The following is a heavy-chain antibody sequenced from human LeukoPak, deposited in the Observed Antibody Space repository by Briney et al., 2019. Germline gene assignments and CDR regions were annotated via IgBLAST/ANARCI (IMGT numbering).Heavy chain of an antibody. CDR2: IYYSGST. CDR1: GGSISSSSYY. CDR3: ARHGSYSSSFGYFDY. D-gene: IGHD6-13*01. J-gene: IGHJ4*02. Sequence: SETLSLTCTVSGGSISSSSYYWGWIRQPPGKGLERIGSIYYSGSTYYNPSLKSRVTISVDTSKNQFSLKLSSVTAADTAVYYCARHGSYSSSFGYFDYWGQGTLVTVSS. V-gene: IGHV4-39*01.